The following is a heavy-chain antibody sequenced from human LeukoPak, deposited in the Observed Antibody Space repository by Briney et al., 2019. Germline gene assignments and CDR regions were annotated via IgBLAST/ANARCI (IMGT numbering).Heavy chain of an antibody. CDR1: GYTFTSYG. Sequence: ASVKVSCKASGYTFTSYGISWVRQAPGQGLEWMGWISAYNGNTNYAQKLQGRVTMTTDTSTSTAYMELSSLRSEDTAMYYCARKTTYCTSGVCYHLFDYWGQGTLVTVSS. CDR3: ARKTTYCTSGVCYHLFDY. V-gene: IGHV1-18*01. J-gene: IGHJ4*02. CDR2: ISAYNGNT. D-gene: IGHD2-8*01.